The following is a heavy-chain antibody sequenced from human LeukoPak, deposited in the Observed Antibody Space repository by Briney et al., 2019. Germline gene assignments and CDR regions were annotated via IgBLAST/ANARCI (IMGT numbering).Heavy chain of an antibody. CDR2: IYYSGST. J-gene: IGHJ6*03. CDR1: GGSSSSSSYY. CDR3: ASERYCSSTSCSPPYYYYYMDV. V-gene: IGHV4-39*07. Sequence: SETLSLTCTVSGGSSSSSSYYWGWLRQPPGKGLEWIGSIYYSGSTYYNPSLKSRVTISVDTSKNQFSLKLSSVTAADTAVYYCASERYCSSTSCSPPYYYYYMDVWGKGTTVTVSS. D-gene: IGHD2-2*01.